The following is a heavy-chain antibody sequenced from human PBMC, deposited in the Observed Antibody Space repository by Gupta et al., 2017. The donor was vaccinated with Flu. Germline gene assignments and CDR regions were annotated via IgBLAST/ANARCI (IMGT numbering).Heavy chain of an antibody. D-gene: IGHD6-13*01. V-gene: IGHV1-2*02. J-gene: IGHJ4*02. CDR2: LNPESGAT. CDR3: AKVSSFRYTSGWYHH. Sequence: APGQDLEWMGWLNPESGATHYAQKFLGRDTMTRDTSISTTYMELTSLRSDDTAVYFCAKVSSFRYTSGWYHHWSQGTLVTVSS.